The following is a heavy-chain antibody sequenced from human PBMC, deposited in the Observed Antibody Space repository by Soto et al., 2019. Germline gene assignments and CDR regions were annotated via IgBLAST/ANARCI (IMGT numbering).Heavy chain of an antibody. CDR2: IYYSGST. CDR1: GGSISSGGYY. J-gene: IGHJ4*02. D-gene: IGHD2-2*01. V-gene: IGHV4-31*03. CDR3: ARSGIVVVPAALDY. Sequence: TSETLSLTCTVSGGSISSGGYYWSWIRQHPGKGLEWIGYIYYSGSTYYNPSLKSRVTISVDTSKNQFSLKLSSVTAADTAVYYCARSGIVVVPAALDYWGQGTLVTVSS.